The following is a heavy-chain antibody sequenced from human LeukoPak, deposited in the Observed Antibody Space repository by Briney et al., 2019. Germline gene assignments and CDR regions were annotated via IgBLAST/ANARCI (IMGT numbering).Heavy chain of an antibody. CDR3: ARELLEWELVY. Sequence: ASVKVSCKAPGGTFSSYAISWVRQAPGQGLEWMGGIIPIFGTANYAQKFQGRVTVTADESTSTAYMELSSLRSEDTAVYYCARELLEWELVYWGQGTLVTVSS. V-gene: IGHV1-69*13. J-gene: IGHJ4*02. D-gene: IGHD1-26*01. CDR2: IIPIFGTA. CDR1: GGTFSSYA.